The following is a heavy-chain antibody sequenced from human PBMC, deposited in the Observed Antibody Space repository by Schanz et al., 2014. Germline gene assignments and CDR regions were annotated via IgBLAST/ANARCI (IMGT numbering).Heavy chain of an antibody. J-gene: IGHJ4*02. Sequence: QVQVVQSGAELKKPGASVKVSCKASGYTFSSHGIHWLRQAPGQRLEWMGWINTGSGDTKYSQNFQGRVTMTTDTSTSTAYMELRSLRSDDTAVYYCARDAADFYDILTEEDYWGQGTRXTVSS. CDR1: GYTFSSHG. D-gene: IGHD3-9*01. CDR2: INTGSGDT. V-gene: IGHV1-3*04. CDR3: ARDAADFYDILTEEDY.